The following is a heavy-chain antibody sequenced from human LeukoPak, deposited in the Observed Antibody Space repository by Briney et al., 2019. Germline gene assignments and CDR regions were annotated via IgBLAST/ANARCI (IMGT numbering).Heavy chain of an antibody. CDR3: AKAGYSGSQNDY. D-gene: IGHD1-26*01. CDR1: GFTFSSYG. CDR2: ISYDGSNK. V-gene: IGHV3-30*18. J-gene: IGHJ4*02. Sequence: GGSLRLSCAASGFTFSSYGMHWVRQAPGKGLEWVAVISYDGSNKYYADSVKGRFTISRDNSKNTVYLQMNSLRAEGTAVYYCAKAGYSGSQNDYWGQGTLVTVSS.